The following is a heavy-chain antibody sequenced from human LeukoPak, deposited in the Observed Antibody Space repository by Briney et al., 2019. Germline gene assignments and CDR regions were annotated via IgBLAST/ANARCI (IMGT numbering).Heavy chain of an antibody. CDR2: IIPIFGTA. J-gene: IGHJ5*02. D-gene: IGHD2-15*01. CDR1: SGTFSIYA. Sequence: GASVKVSCNASSGTFSIYAISWVRQAPGQGLEWMGGIIPIFGTANYAQKFQGRVTITADKSTSTAYMELSSLRSEDTAVYYCARAPGYCSGGSCPFDPWGQGTLVTVSS. CDR3: ARAPGYCSGGSCPFDP. V-gene: IGHV1-69*06.